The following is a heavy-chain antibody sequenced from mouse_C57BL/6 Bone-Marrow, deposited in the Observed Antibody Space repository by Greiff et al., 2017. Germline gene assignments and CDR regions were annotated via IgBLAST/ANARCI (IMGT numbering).Heavy chain of an antibody. J-gene: IGHJ4*01. V-gene: IGHV5-17*01. Sequence: EVKLVESGGGLVKPGGSLKLSCAASGFTFSDYGMHWVRQAPEKGLEWVAYISSGSSTIYYADTVKGRFTISRDNAKNTLFLQMTSLRSEDTAMYYCAREVYDAHYSGNAMDDWGQGTSVTVTS. D-gene: IGHD2-3*01. CDR3: AREVYDAHYSGNAMDD. CDR1: GFTFSDYG. CDR2: ISSGSSTI.